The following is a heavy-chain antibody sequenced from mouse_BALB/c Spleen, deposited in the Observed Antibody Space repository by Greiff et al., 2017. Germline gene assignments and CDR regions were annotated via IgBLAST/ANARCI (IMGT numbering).Heavy chain of an antibody. CDR2: ISNGGGST. D-gene: IGHD2-4*01. V-gene: IGHV5-12-2*01. CDR1: GFTFSSYT. Sequence: EVQLVESGGGLVQPGGSLKLSCAASGFTFSSYTMSWVRQTPEKRLEWVAYISNGGGSTYYPDTVKGRFTISRDNAKNTLYLQMSSLKSEDTAMYYCARATMITTEAMDYWGQGTSVTVSS. CDR3: ARATMITTEAMDY. J-gene: IGHJ4*01.